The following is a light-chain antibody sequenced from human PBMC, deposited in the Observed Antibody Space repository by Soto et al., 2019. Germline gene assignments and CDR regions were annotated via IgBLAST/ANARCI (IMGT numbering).Light chain of an antibody. CDR3: CSYTISGAHV. CDR2: EVN. Sequence: QSALTQPASVSGSPGQSITISCTGTSSDVGGYDYVSWHQQHPGKAPKLMIYEVNTRPSGVSNRFSGSKSGNTASLTISGLQAEGEADYYCCSYTISGAHVFGGGTKLTVL. V-gene: IGLV2-14*01. CDR1: SSDVGGYDY. J-gene: IGLJ2*01.